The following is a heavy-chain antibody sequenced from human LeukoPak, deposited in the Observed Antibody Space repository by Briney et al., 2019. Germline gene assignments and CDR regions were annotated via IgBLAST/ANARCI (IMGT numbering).Heavy chain of an antibody. J-gene: IGHJ6*03. CDR3: ARIETTVTPYTVYYYYYYMDV. D-gene: IGHD4-11*01. Sequence: GASVKVSCEPSGYTFTGYYMHWVRQAPGQGLEWMGWINPNSGGTNYAQKFQGRVTMTRDTSISTAYMELSRLRSDDTAVYYCARIETTVTPYTVYYYYYYMDVWGKGTTVTVSS. V-gene: IGHV1-2*02. CDR1: GYTFTGYY. CDR2: INPNSGGT.